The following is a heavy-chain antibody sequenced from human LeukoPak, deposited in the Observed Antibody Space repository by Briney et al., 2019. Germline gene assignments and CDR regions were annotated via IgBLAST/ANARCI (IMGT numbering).Heavy chain of an antibody. V-gene: IGHV4-31*03. CDR1: GGSISSGGYY. CDR3: ARVWGIAAANWFDP. J-gene: IGHJ5*02. Sequence: SETLSLTCTVSGGSISSGGYYWSWIRQHPGKGLEWIGYIYYSGSTYYNPSLKSRVTISVDTSKNQFSLKLSSVTAADTAAYYCARVWGIAAANWFDPWGQGTLVTVSS. D-gene: IGHD6-13*01. CDR2: IYYSGST.